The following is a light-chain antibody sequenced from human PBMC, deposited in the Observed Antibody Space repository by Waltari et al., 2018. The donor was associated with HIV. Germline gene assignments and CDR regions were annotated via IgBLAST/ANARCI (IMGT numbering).Light chain of an antibody. J-gene: IGLJ2*01. Sequence: QSALTQPASVSGSPGQSITISCTGPPPDIHALHYVSWYQQHPRQTPKLIFFDDDIRPAGVPARFSARKSGNAASLTISDLQFDDEADYYCSSSAPNSSLTFGGGTKLTVL. CDR3: SSSAPNSSLT. V-gene: IGLV2-14*03. CDR1: PPDIHALHY. CDR2: DDD.